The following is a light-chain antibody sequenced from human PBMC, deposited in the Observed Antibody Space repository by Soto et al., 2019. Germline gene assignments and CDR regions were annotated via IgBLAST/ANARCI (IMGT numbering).Light chain of an antibody. Sequence: EIVVTQSPGTLSLSPGERATLSCRASQSVSSSYLAWYQQTPGQAPRLLIYGASSRVTGIPDRFSGSGSGSDFTLIISRLEPEDFATYYCQQSYSTPITFGQGTRLEIK. J-gene: IGKJ5*01. CDR1: QSVSSSY. CDR3: QQSYSTPIT. CDR2: GAS. V-gene: IGKV3-20*01.